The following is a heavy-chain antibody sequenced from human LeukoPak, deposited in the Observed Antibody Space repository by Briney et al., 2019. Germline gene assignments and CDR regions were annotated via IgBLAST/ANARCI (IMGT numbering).Heavy chain of an antibody. CDR3: ARAATTVTRNYFDY. CDR1: GGSISSGSYY. V-gene: IGHV4-61*02. J-gene: IGHJ4*02. D-gene: IGHD4-17*01. Sequence: PSQTLSPTCTVSGGSISSGSYYWSWIRQPAGKGLEWIVRIYTSGSTNYNPSLKSRVTISVDTSKNQFSLKLSSVTAADTAVYYCARAATTVTRNYFDYWGQGTLVTVSS. CDR2: IYTSGST.